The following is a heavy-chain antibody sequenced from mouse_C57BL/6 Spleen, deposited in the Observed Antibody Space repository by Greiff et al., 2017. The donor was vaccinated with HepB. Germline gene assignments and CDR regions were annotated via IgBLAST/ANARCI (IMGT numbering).Heavy chain of an antibody. Sequence: VQLQQSGPELVKPGASVKISCKASGYTFTDYYMNWVKQSHGKSLEWIGDINPNNGGTSYNQKFKGKATLTVDKSSSTAYMELRSLTSEDSAVYYCASGQQERTRAWFAYWGQGTLVTVSA. CDR3: ASGQQERTRAWFAY. J-gene: IGHJ3*01. CDR2: INPNNGGT. D-gene: IGHD3-1*01. CDR1: GYTFTDYY. V-gene: IGHV1-26*01.